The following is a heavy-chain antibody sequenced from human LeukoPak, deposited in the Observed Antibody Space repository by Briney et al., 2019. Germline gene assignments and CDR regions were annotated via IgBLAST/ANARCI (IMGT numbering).Heavy chain of an antibody. J-gene: IGHJ3*02. CDR1: GGSISSGGYY. CDR3: ARHMTVITGRNAFDI. Sequence: SQTLSLTCTVSGGSISSGGYYWSWIRQHPGKGLEWIGYIYYSGSTYYNPSLKSRVTISVDTSKNQFSLKLSSVTAADTAVYYCARHMTVITGRNAFDIWGQGTMVTVSS. D-gene: IGHD4-17*01. CDR2: IYYSGST. V-gene: IGHV4-31*03.